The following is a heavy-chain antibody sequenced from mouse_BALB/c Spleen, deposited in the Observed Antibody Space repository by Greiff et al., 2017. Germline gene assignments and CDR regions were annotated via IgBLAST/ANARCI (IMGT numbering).Heavy chain of an antibody. CDR1: GYAFTNYL. V-gene: IGHV1-54*01. CDR2: INPGSGGT. Sequence: QVQLKQSGAELVRPGTSVKVSCKASGYAFTNYLIEWVKQRPGQGLEWIGVINPGSGGTNYNEKFKGKATLTADKSSSTAYMQLSSLTSDDSAVYFCARDYYDYDGGYAMDYWGQGTSVTVSS. J-gene: IGHJ4*01. CDR3: ARDYYDYDGGYAMDY. D-gene: IGHD2-4*01.